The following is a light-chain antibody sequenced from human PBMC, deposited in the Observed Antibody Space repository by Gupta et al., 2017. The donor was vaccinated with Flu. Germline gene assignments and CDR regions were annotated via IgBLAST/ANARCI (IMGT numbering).Light chain of an antibody. CDR3: QDDNSPPP. CDR2: EAS. Sequence: QSPSYLSASVGDRINITCQARQDSRKYLNWYQQKPGKAPNLLHYEASSLEAGVPSRCSGSGSGTDFTIIVSSLEAEDVATYFWQDDNSPPPFGAGTKVHL. J-gene: IGKJ3*01. V-gene: IGKV1-33*01. CDR1: QDSRKY.